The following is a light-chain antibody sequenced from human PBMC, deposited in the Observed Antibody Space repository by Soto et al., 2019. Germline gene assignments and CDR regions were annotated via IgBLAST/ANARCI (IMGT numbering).Light chain of an antibody. CDR2: GAS. CDR3: QQYDNSPIT. V-gene: IGKV3-20*01. Sequence: EIVLTQSPGILSLSPGERSSLSFVSSQSISSSFLAWYQQKPGQAPRLLIYGASSRATGIPDRFSGTGSETDFTLTTSRLEPEDFAVYYCQQYDNSPITFGQGTRLEI. CDR1: QSISSSF. J-gene: IGKJ5*01.